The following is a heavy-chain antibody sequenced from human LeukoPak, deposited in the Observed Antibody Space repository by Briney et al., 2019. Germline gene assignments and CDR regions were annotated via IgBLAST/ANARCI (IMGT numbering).Heavy chain of an antibody. D-gene: IGHD3-9*01. V-gene: IGHV3-23*01. Sequence: PGGSLRLSCAASGFTFSSYAMSWVRQAPGKGLEWVSAISGSGGSTYYADSVKGRFTISRDNSKNTLYLQMNSLRAEDTAVYYCAKETPLGLGGLLLYYLDWGGKGTLATVSS. CDR2: ISGSGGST. CDR3: AKETPLGLGGLLLYYLDW. CDR1: GFTFSSYA. J-gene: IGHJ4*02.